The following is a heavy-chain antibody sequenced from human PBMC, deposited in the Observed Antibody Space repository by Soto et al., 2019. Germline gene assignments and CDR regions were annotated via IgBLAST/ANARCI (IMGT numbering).Heavy chain of an antibody. Sequence: QVQLVESGGGVVQPGRSLRLSCAASGFTFSSYGMHWVRQAPGKGLEWVAVISYDGSNKYYADSVKGRFTSSRDNSKNTLYLQMNSLRAEDTAVYYCAKDSPYFDYWGQGTLVTVSS. J-gene: IGHJ4*02. CDR3: AKDSPYFDY. V-gene: IGHV3-30*18. CDR1: GFTFSSYG. CDR2: ISYDGSNK.